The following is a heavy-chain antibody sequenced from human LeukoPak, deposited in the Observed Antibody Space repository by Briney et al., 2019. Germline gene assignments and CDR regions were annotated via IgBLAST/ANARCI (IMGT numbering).Heavy chain of an antibody. CDR1: GGSISSYY. V-gene: IGHV4-59*01. J-gene: IGHJ4*02. D-gene: IGHD3-22*01. Sequence: PSETLSPTCTVSGGSISSYYWSWIRQPPAKGLEWIGYIYYSGSTNYNPSLKSRVTISVGTSKNQFSLKLSSVTAADTAVYYCARDKWSSGYQTYYFDYWGQGTLVTVSS. CDR3: ARDKWSSGYQTYYFDY. CDR2: IYYSGST.